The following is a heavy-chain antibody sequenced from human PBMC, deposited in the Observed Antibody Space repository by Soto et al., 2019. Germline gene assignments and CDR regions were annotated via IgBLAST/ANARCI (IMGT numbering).Heavy chain of an antibody. CDR3: ARGRSSSAHGGGDYYYYGMDV. V-gene: IGHV4-34*01. J-gene: IGHJ6*01. Sequence: QVQLQQWGAGPLKPSETLSLTCAVYGGSFSGYYWSWIRQPPGKGLEWIGEINHSGSTNYNPSLKSRVTISVDTSKNQFSLKLSSVTAADTAVYYCARGRSSSAHGGGDYYYYGMDVW. CDR2: INHSGST. D-gene: IGHD6-13*01. CDR1: GGSFSGYY.